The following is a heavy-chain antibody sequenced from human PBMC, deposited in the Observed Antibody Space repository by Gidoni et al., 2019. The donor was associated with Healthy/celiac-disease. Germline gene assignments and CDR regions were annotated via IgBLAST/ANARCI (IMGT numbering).Heavy chain of an antibody. D-gene: IGHD3-22*01. J-gene: IGHJ4*02. CDR1: GCTVSSNY. V-gene: IGHV3-53*01. CDR2: IYSGGST. Sequence: EVQLVESGGGLIQPGGSLRRAWAAAGCTVSSNYMSWVRQAPGKGLEWVSVIYSGGSTSSADSVKGRFTISRYNSKTTLYLQMISLRAEDTAVYYCAREDYYDSSGYFDYWGQGTLVTVSS. CDR3: AREDYYDSSGYFDY.